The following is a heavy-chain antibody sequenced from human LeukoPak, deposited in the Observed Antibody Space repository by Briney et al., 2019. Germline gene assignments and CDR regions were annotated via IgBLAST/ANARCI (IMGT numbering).Heavy chain of an antibody. CDR2: IYTSGST. Sequence: SETLSLTCTVSGGSISSYYWSWIWQPAGKGLEWIGRIYTSGSTNYNPSLKSRVTMSVDTSKNQFSLKLSSVTAADTAVYYRARRAGWSPYLGSPYGAFDIWGQGTMVTVSS. V-gene: IGHV4-4*07. CDR1: GGSISSYY. D-gene: IGHD6-19*01. J-gene: IGHJ3*02. CDR3: ARRAGWSPYLGSPYGAFDI.